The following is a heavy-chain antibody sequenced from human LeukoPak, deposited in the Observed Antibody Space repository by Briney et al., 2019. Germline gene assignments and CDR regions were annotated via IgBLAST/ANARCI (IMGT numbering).Heavy chain of an antibody. D-gene: IGHD5-18*01. CDR2: FDPEDGET. V-gene: IGHV1-24*01. J-gene: IGHJ6*02. Sequence: PGASVKVSCKVSGYTLTELSMHWVRQAPGKGLEWMGGFDPEDGETIYAQEFQGRVTMTEDTSTDTAYMELSSLRSEDTAVYYCATKTIQLWFLGYYYGMDVWGQGTTVTVSS. CDR1: GYTLTELS. CDR3: ATKTIQLWFLGYYYGMDV.